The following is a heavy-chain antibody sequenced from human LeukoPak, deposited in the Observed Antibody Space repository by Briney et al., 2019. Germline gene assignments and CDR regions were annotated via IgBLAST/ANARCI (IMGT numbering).Heavy chain of an antibody. V-gene: IGHV3-53*01. Sequence: AGGSLRLSCAPSGFTVSSNYMSWVRQAPGKGLEWVSVISSGGSTYYADSVKGRFTISRDNSKNTLYLQMNSMRAEDTAVYYCARAGYSMDTEYFQHWGQGTLVTVSS. CDR3: ARAGYSMDTEYFQH. CDR2: ISSGGST. D-gene: IGHD5-18*01. CDR1: GFTVSSNY. J-gene: IGHJ1*01.